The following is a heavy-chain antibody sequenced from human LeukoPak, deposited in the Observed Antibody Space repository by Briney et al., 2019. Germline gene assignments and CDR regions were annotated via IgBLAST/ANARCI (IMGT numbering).Heavy chain of an antibody. V-gene: IGHV4-34*01. J-gene: IGHJ4*02. CDR1: GGSFSGYY. Sequence: SETLSLTCVVNGGSFSGYYWSWIRQPPGKGLEWIGEIDQSGTTNYNPSLKSRVAISIDTSKKQFSLTLTSMTAADTAVYYCARVPHYYFGYGYFDTWGQGTRVTVCS. D-gene: IGHD3/OR15-3a*01. CDR2: IDQSGTT. CDR3: ARVPHYYFGYGYFDT.